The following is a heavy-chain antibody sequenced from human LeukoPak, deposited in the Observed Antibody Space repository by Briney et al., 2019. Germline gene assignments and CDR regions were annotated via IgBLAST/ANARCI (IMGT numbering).Heavy chain of an antibody. CDR3: ARHLNSGYDFLLDAFDI. CDR2: IYPGDSDT. Sequence: GESLKISCKGSGYGFATYWIGWVRQMPGKGLEWMGIIYPGDSDTRYSPSFQGQVTISADKSISTAYLQWSSLKASDTAMYYCARHLNSGYDFLLDAFDIWGQGTMVTVSS. CDR1: GYGFATYW. V-gene: IGHV5-51*01. D-gene: IGHD5-12*01. J-gene: IGHJ3*02.